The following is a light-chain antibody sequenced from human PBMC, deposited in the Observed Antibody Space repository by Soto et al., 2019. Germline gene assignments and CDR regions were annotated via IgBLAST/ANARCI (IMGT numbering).Light chain of an antibody. CDR2: DAS. CDR3: QQYANLPLT. V-gene: IGKV1-33*01. J-gene: IGKJ4*01. Sequence: DIQMTQSPSSLSASVGDRVTITCQASQDISNYLNWYQHKPGRAPKLLIYDASNLETGVPSRFSGSRSGTDFTFTISSLQPEDIATYYCQQYANLPLTFGGGTKVEI. CDR1: QDISNY.